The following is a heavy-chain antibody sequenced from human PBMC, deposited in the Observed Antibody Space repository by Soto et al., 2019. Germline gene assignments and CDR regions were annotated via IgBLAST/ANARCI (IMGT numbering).Heavy chain of an antibody. J-gene: IGHJ4*02. CDR1: GYTFTSYY. Sequence: ASVKVSCTASGYTFTSYYMHWVRQAPGQGLEWMGIINPSGGSTSYAQKFQGRVTMTRDTSTSTVYMELSSLRAEDTAVYYCARDSSKRYSSSWYDYWGQGTLVTVSS. CDR3: ARDSSKRYSSSWYDY. V-gene: IGHV1-46*01. CDR2: INPSGGST. D-gene: IGHD6-13*01.